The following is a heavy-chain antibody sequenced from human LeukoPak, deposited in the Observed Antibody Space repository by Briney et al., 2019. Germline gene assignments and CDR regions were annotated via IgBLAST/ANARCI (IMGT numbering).Heavy chain of an antibody. Sequence: SETLSLTCAVYGGSFSGYYWSWIRQPPGKGLEWIGEINHSGSTNYNPSLKSRVTISVDKSKNQFSLKLSSVTAADTAVYYCARSVLGGVRFDPWGQGTLVTVSS. D-gene: IGHD4/OR15-4a*01. CDR2: INHSGST. V-gene: IGHV4-34*01. J-gene: IGHJ5*02. CDR3: ARSVLGGVRFDP. CDR1: GGSFSGYY.